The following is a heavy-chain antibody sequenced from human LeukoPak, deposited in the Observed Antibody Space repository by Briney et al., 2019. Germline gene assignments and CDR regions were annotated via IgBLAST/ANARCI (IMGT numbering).Heavy chain of an antibody. CDR1: GFTFSNAW. J-gene: IGHJ6*02. CDR2: IKSKTDGGTT. V-gene: IGHV3-15*07. Sequence: GGSLRLSCAASGFTFSNAWMNWVRQAPGKGLEWVGRIKSKTDGGTTDYAAPVKGRFTISRDDSKNTLYLQMNSLKTEDTAVYYCTHSMWYHTYGMDVWGQGTTVTVSS. CDR3: THSMWYHTYGMDV. D-gene: IGHD2-15*01.